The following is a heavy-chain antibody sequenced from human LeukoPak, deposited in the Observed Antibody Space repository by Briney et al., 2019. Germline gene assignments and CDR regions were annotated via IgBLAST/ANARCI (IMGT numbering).Heavy chain of an antibody. CDR3: ARGYYYDSSGPLKGRAFDI. V-gene: IGHV2-70*11. CDR1: GFTFSSYAM. J-gene: IGHJ3*02. CDR2: IDWDDDK. D-gene: IGHD3-22*01. Sequence: LRLSCAASGFTFSSYAMSWVRQAPGKALEWLARIDWDDDKYYSTSLKTRLTISKDTSKNQVVLTMTNMDPVDTATYYCARGYYYDSSGPLKGRAFDIWGQGTMVTVSS.